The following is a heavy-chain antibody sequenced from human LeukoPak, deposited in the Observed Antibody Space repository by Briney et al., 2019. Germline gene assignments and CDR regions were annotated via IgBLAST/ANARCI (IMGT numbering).Heavy chain of an antibody. Sequence: ASVRVSCKVSGYTFTDYYMNWGRQAPGQGLEWMGRINPDSGGAIYAQKFRGRVTMTRDTSINTAYMELSGLRSDDTAVYYCARGQSSDLWGQGTLVSVSS. V-gene: IGHV1-2*06. CDR2: INPDSGGA. CDR1: GYTFTDYY. CDR3: ARGQSSDL. J-gene: IGHJ5*02.